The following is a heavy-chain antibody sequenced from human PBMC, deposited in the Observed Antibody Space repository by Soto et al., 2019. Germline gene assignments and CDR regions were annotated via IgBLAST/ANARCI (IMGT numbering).Heavy chain of an antibody. Sequence: SETLSLTCTVSAASFSKYYWTWIRQPPGKGLEWIGYIYFNGNTKYNPSLEGRLTISIDTAKKEFSLKLTSVTAADAAVYYCASVTFGGIVLAHWGQGTLVTVSS. CDR1: AASFSKYY. CDR2: IYFNGNT. J-gene: IGHJ4*02. CDR3: ASVTFGGIVLAH. V-gene: IGHV4-59*01. D-gene: IGHD3-16*01.